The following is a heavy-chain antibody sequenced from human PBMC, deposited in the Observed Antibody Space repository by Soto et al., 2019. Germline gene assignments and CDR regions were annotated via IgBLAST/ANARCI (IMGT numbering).Heavy chain of an antibody. CDR3: ARDGPYYYASRMDV. Sequence: EVQLVESGGGLVQPGGSLRLSCAASGIPVSSNYMTWVRQAPGKGLEWVSVLHSGGDTYYANSVKGRFTISRHDSTYTLFLQRNSLGPEDTAVYYCARDGPYYYASRMDVWGQGTTVTVSS. CDR2: LHSGGDT. CDR1: GIPVSSNY. V-gene: IGHV3-53*04. D-gene: IGHD3-10*01. J-gene: IGHJ6*02.